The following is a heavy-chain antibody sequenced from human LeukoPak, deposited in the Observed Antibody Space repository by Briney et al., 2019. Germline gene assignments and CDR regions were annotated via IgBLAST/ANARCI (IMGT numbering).Heavy chain of an antibody. V-gene: IGHV3-30*04. CDR2: ISYDGSNK. D-gene: IGHD5-12*01. Sequence: PGGSLRLSCAASGFTFSSYAMHWVRQAPGKGLEWVAVISYDGSNKYYADSVKGRFTISRNNAGDTLFLQMNSLGAEDTGVYYCATDLSGRQDYWGQGTLVTVSS. CDR1: GFTFSSYA. CDR3: ATDLSGRQDY. J-gene: IGHJ4*02.